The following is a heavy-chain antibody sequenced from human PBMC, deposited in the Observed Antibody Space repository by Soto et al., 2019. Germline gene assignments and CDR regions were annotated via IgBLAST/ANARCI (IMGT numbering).Heavy chain of an antibody. D-gene: IGHD3-10*01. CDR3: AKDFFRYGSGSYGVPDY. J-gene: IGHJ4*02. CDR2: ISGSGGST. CDR1: GFTFSSYA. Sequence: GGSLRLSCAASGFTFSSYAMSWVRQAPGKGLEWVSAISGSGGSTYYADSVKGRFTISRDNSKNTLYLQMNSLRAEDTAVYYCAKDFFRYGSGSYGVPDYWGQGTLVTVSS. V-gene: IGHV3-23*01.